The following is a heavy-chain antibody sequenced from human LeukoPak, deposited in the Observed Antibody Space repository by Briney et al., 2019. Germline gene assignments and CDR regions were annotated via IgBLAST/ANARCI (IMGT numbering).Heavy chain of an antibody. CDR1: GFTFSSYA. CDR3: ALNAYYSGMTT. CDR2: ISGSGGST. J-gene: IGHJ4*02. V-gene: IGHV3-23*01. Sequence: GGSLRLSCAASGFTFSSYAMSWVRQAPGKGLEWVSAISGSGGSTYYADSVQGRFTISRDNSKNTVYLQMNSLRDEDTALYYCALNAYYSGMTTWGQGILVTVSS. D-gene: IGHD3-10*01.